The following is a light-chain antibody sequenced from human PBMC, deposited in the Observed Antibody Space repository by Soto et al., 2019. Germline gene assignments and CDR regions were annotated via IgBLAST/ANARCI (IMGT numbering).Light chain of an antibody. CDR3: SSYSRSSTPWI. CDR2: EVS. Sequence: QSALTQPASVSGSPGQSITISCTGTSSDVGGYNYVSWYHQHPGKAPKLLIYEVSNRPSGVSNRFSCSKSGNTDSLTISGLQAEDEADYLCSSYSRSSTPWIFGGGTKLTVL. J-gene: IGLJ2*01. CDR1: SSDVGGYNY. V-gene: IGLV2-14*01.